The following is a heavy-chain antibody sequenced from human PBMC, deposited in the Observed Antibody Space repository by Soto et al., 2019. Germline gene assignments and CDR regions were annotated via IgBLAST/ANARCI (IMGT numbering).Heavy chain of an antibody. CDR2: IWYDGSNK. J-gene: IGHJ4*02. V-gene: IGHV3-33*01. CDR3: ARGHDGYCSGGSCYRTYFDY. D-gene: IGHD2-15*01. CDR1: GFTFSSYG. Sequence: GGSLRLSCAASGFTFSSYGMHWVRQAPGKGLEWVAVIWYDGSNKYYADSVKGRFTISRDNSKNTLYLQMNSLRAEDTAVYYCARGHDGYCSGGSCYRTYFDYWGQGTLVTVSS.